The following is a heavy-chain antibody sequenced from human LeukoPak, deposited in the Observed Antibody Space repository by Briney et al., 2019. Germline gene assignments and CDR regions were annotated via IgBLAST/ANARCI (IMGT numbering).Heavy chain of an antibody. V-gene: IGHV3-23*01. J-gene: IGHJ4*02. D-gene: IGHD2-15*01. CDR3: AKVALGYCSGSSCYYFDY. CDR2: INAFGART. Sequence: GGSLRLSCEASGFTFSGYAMSWVRQAPGKGLEWVSSINAFGARTYYADSVKGRFTISRDNSKNTLYLQMNSLRAEDTALYYCAKVALGYCSGSSCYYFDYGGQGALVTVSS. CDR1: GFTFSGYA.